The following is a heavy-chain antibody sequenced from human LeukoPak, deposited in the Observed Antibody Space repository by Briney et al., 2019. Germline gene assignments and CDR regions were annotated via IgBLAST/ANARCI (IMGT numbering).Heavy chain of an antibody. D-gene: IGHD3-10*01. CDR1: GFTFSSYE. Sequence: GGSLRLSCAACGFTFSSYEMNWVRQAPGKGLEWVSYISSSGSTIYYADSVKGRFTISRDNSKNTLYLQMNSLRAEDTAVYYCARGAFFRLLWFGELSYYFDYWGQGTLVTVSS. CDR3: ARGAFFRLLWFGELSYYFDY. J-gene: IGHJ4*02. V-gene: IGHV3-48*03. CDR2: ISSSGSTI.